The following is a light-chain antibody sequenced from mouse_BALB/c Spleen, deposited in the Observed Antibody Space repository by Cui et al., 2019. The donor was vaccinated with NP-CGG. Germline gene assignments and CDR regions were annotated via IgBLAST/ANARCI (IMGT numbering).Light chain of an antibody. Sequence: QPVVTQESALTTSPVETVTLTCRSSTGAVTTSNYANWVQEKPDHLFTGLIGGTNNRVPGVPARFSGSLIGDKAALTITGAQTEDEAIYFCSLWYSNHWVFGGGTKLTVL. V-gene: IGLV1*01. CDR2: GTN. CDR1: TGAVTTSNY. CDR3: SLWYSNHWV. J-gene: IGLJ1*01.